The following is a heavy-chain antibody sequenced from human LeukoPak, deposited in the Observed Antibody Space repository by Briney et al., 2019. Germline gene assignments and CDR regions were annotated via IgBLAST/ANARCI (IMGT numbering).Heavy chain of an antibody. CDR2: IYYSGSI. D-gene: IGHD6-19*01. CDR1: GVSISSGGYY. V-gene: IGHV4-31*03. J-gene: IGHJ5*02. CDR3: ARDLTGYSSGWYWFDP. Sequence: PSQTLSLTCTVSGVSISSGGYYWSWIRQHPGKGLEWIGYIYYSGSIYYNPSLKSRVTISVDTSKNQFSLKLSSVTAADTAVYYCARDLTGYSSGWYWFDPWGQGTLVTVSS.